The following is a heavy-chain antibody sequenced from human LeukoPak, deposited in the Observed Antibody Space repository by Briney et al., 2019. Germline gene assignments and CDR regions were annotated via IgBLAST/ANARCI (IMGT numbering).Heavy chain of an antibody. Sequence: GGSLRLSCEGSAFIFSGHWMSWVRQAPGKGLEWVANIKQDGSEKHYVDSVKGRFTISRDNAKNSLYLQMNSLRAEDSAVYYCARVYGSSWYPDAFDIWGQGTMVTVSS. V-gene: IGHV3-7*03. D-gene: IGHD6-13*01. J-gene: IGHJ3*02. CDR2: IKQDGSEK. CDR3: ARVYGSSWYPDAFDI. CDR1: AFIFSGHW.